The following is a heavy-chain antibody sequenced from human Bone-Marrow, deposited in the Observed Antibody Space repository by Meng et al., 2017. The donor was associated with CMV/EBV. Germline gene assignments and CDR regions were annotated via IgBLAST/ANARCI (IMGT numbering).Heavy chain of an antibody. CDR2: IYYSGST. Sequence: SETLSLTCTVSGGSISGYHWSWIRQPPGKGLEWIGYIYYSGSTNYNPSLNSRFTISIDTSKSQFSLKVFSVTAADTAVYYCARTSSWYASDFWGQGALVTFSS. V-gene: IGHV4-59*01. J-gene: IGHJ4*02. D-gene: IGHD6-13*01. CDR1: GGSISGYH. CDR3: ARTSSWYASDF.